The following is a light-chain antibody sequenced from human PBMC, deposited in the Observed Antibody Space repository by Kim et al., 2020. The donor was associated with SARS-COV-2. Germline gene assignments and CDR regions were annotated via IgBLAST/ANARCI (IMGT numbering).Light chain of an antibody. Sequence: SSVGDRFTITCRASQSISSYLNWYQQKPGKAPKLLIYAASSLQSGVPSRFSGSGSGTDFTLTISSLQPEDFATYYCQQSYSTLRTFGQGTKVDIK. CDR1: QSISSY. CDR3: QQSYSTLRT. V-gene: IGKV1-39*01. J-gene: IGKJ1*01. CDR2: AAS.